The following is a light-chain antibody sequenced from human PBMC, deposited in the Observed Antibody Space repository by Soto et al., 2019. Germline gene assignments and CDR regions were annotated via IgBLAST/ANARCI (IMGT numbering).Light chain of an antibody. CDR1: GSDIGRYNY. Sequence: QSALAQPASVSASPGQSITISCTGTGSDIGRYNYVSWYQHHPGKAPKLVIYEVTHRPSRVSNRFSGSKSGNTASLTISGLQPEDEADYYCKSFTASNTLLFGGGTKVTVL. J-gene: IGLJ2*01. V-gene: IGLV2-14*01. CDR2: EVT. CDR3: KSFTASNTLL.